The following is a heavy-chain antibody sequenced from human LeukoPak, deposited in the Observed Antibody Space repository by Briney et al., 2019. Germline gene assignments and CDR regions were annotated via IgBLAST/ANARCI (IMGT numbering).Heavy chain of an antibody. CDR1: GYTFTGYY. CDR3: ARSMNVGYLGLFDP. J-gene: IGHJ5*02. Sequence: GASVKVSCTASGYTFTGYYMHWVRQAPGQGLEWMGWIHPNSGVTNYAQRLQGRVTMTRDTSISTAYMELSRLRSDDTAVYYCARSMNVGYLGLFDPWGQGTLVTVSS. D-gene: IGHD2-15*01. CDR2: IHPNSGVT. V-gene: IGHV1-2*02.